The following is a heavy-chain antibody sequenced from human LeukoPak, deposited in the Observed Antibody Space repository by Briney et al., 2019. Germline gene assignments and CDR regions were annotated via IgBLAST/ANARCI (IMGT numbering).Heavy chain of an antibody. J-gene: IGHJ5*02. CDR1: GGSISSSSYY. CDR3: ASNYDFWSGYYRT. V-gene: IGHV4-39*07. D-gene: IGHD3-3*01. Sequence: PSETLSLTCTVSGGSISSSSYYWGWIRQPPGKGLEWIGSIYYSGSTYYNPSLKSRVTISVDTSKNQFSLKLSSVTAADTAVYYCASNYDFWSGYYRTWGQGTLVTVSS. CDR2: IYYSGST.